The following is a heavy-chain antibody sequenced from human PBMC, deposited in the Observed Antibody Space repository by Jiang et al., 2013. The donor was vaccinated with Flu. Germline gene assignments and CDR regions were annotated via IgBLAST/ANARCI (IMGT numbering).Heavy chain of an antibody. D-gene: IGHD3-3*01. J-gene: IGHJ5*02. CDR2: INSDGSST. CDR3: ARGPGPITIFGGLGWFDP. CDR1: GFTFSSYW. V-gene: IGHV3-74*01. Sequence: VESGGGLVQPGGSLRLSCAASGFTFSSYWMHWVRQAPGKGLVWVSRINSDGSSTSYADSVKGRFTISRDNAKNTLYLQMNSLRAEDTAVYYCARGPGPITIFGGLGWFDPWGQGTLVTVSS.